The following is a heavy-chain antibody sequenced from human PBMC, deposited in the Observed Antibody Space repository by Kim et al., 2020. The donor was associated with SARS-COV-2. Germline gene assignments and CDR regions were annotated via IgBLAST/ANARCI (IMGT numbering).Heavy chain of an antibody. Sequence: SETLSLTCTVSGGSISSYYWSWIRQPPGKGLEWIGYIYYSWSTNYNPSLKSRVTISVDTSKNQLYLKLSSVPAADTAVYYCSQTRLGYSSTIEDHYGLDV. CDR3: SQTRLGYSSTIEDHYGLDV. D-gene: IGHD6-13*01. CDR1: GGSISSYY. CDR2: IYYSWST. J-gene: IGHJ6*01. V-gene: IGHV4-59*01.